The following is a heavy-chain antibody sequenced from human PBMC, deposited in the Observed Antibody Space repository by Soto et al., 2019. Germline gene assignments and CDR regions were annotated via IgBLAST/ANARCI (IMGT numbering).Heavy chain of an antibody. D-gene: IGHD6-13*01. V-gene: IGHV3-33*01. CDR2: IWYDGSNK. CDR3: ARDTYSSSWYGISRFDP. J-gene: IGHJ5*02. CDR1: GFTFSSYG. Sequence: GGSLRLSCAASGFTFSSYGMHWVRQAPGKGLEWVAVIWYDGSNKYYADSVKGRFTISRDNSKNTLYLQMNSLRAEDTAVYYCARDTYSSSWYGISRFDPWGQGTLVTVSS.